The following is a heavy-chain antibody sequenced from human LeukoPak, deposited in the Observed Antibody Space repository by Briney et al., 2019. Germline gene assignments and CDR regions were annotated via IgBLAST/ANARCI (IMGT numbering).Heavy chain of an antibody. D-gene: IGHD5-18*01. CDR2: IYTSGST. CDR1: GYSISSGYF. CDR3: ARVQHGYGPLHWFDP. Sequence: PSETLSLTCTVSGYSISSGYFWGWIRQPAGKGLEWIGRIYTSGSTNYNPSLKSRVTMSVDTSKNQFSLKLSSVTAADTAVYYCARVQHGYGPLHWFDPWGQGTLVTVSS. J-gene: IGHJ5*02. V-gene: IGHV4-4*07.